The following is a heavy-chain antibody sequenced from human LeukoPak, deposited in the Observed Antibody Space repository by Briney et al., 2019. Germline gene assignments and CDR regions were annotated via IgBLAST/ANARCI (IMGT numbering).Heavy chain of an antibody. J-gene: IGHJ4*02. CDR2: INPNSGGT. CDR3: AGDKPYYYDSRDY. V-gene: IGHV1-2*06. CDR1: GYTFTGYY. Sequence: GASVKVSCKXSGYTFTGYYMHWVRQAPGQGLEWMGRINPNSGGTNYSQKFQGRVTMTRDTSISTAYMELSRLRSDDTAVYYCAGDKPYYYDSRDYWGQGTLVTVSS. D-gene: IGHD3-22*01.